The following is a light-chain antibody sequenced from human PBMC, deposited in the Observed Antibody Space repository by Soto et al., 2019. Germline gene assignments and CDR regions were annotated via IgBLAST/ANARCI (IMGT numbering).Light chain of an antibody. V-gene: IGKV3-15*01. CDR2: GAS. CDR1: QSVSSN. J-gene: IGKJ1*01. Sequence: IMMTQSPATLSVSPGERATLSCRASQSVSSNLAWYQQKPGQAPRLLFYGASTRATGIPARFSGSGSGTECTLTISSLQSEDFAVYYCQQYSIWPRAFGQGTKVEFK. CDR3: QQYSIWPRA.